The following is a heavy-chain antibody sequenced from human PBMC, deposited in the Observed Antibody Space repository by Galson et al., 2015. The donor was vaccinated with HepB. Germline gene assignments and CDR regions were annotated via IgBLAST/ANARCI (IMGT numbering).Heavy chain of an antibody. Sequence: SLRLSCAASGFTFSSYGMHWVRQAPGKGLEWVAVIWYDGSNKYYADSVKGRFTISRDNSKNTLYLQMNSLRAEDTAVYYCARDRQEGFLESYYFDYWGQGTLVTVSS. CDR1: GFTFSSYG. V-gene: IGHV3-33*01. CDR3: ARDRQEGFLESYYFDY. CDR2: IWYDGSNK. D-gene: IGHD3-3*01. J-gene: IGHJ4*02.